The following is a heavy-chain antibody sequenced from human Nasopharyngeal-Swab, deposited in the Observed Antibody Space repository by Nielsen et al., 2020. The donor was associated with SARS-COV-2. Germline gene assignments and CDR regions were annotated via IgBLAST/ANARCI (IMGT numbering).Heavy chain of an antibody. J-gene: IGHJ3*02. V-gene: IGHV3-9*01. D-gene: IGHD4-23*01. CDR2: IIWNGDRR. CDR1: GFTFDDHA. CDR3: AKDKGRGISPVEGSLDI. Sequence: SLKISCAASGFTFDDHAMHWVRQAPGKGLEWVSGIIWNGDRRGYADSVKGRFTISRDSAKKSLYLQMNSLRPDDTALYYCAKDKGRGISPVEGSLDIWGQGTMVTVSS.